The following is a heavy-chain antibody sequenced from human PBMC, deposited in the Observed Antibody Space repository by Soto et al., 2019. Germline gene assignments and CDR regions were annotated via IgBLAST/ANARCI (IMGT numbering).Heavy chain of an antibody. CDR1: GGTFSGNA. V-gene: IGHV1-69*06. Sequence: QVQLVQSGAEVKKPGSSVKVSCEASGGTFSGNAISWVRQAPGQGPEWMGGLIPLFGTTQHAQNFQDRLTITADKSTSTAYMELTSLRFEDTVIYYRARGPNWGYRFDSWGQGTLVTVSS. J-gene: IGHJ4*02. D-gene: IGHD7-27*01. CDR3: ARGPNWGYRFDS. CDR2: LIPLFGTT.